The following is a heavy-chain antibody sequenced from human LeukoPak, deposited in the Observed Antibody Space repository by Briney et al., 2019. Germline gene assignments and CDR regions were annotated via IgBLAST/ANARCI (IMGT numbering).Heavy chain of an antibody. V-gene: IGHV3-7*01. D-gene: IGHD4-17*01. Sequence: PGGSLRLSCAASGFSCSSYWMTWVRQAPGKGLEWVANIKKDGSEQNYVDSVKGRFTISRDNAKNSLYLQMNSLRAEDTALYYCASGYGAWGQGTLVIVSS. CDR2: IKKDGSEQ. CDR1: GFSCSSYW. CDR3: ASGYGA. J-gene: IGHJ5*02.